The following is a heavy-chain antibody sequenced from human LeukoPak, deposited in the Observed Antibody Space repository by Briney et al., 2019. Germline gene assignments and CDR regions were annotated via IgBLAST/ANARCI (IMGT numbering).Heavy chain of an antibody. CDR2: INHSGSI. J-gene: IGHJ4*02. CDR1: GGSFSGYY. Sequence: SETLSLTCTVYGGSFSGYYWSWIRQPPGRGLEWIGEINHSGSINYNPSLKSRVTISVDTSKNQFSLKLSSVTAADTAVYYCARVGDYSSSWYDLLYFDSWGPGTLVTVSS. V-gene: IGHV4-34*01. D-gene: IGHD6-13*01. CDR3: ARVGDYSSSWYDLLYFDS.